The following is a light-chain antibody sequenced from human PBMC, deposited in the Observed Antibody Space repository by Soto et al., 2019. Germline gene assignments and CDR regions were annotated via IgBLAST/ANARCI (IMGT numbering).Light chain of an antibody. Sequence: QSALSQPASVSGSPGQSITISCTGTSSDVGGYNSVSWYRQDPGKAPKLMIYDVTNRPSEVSNRFSGSKSGNTASLTISGLQAEDEADYYCSSFTSDITYVFGTGTKVTVL. CDR2: DVT. V-gene: IGLV2-14*01. J-gene: IGLJ1*01. CDR1: SSDVGGYNS. CDR3: SSFTSDITYV.